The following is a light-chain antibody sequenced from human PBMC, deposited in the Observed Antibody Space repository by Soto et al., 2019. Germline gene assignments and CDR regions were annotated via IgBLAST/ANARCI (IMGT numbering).Light chain of an antibody. Sequence: EIVLTQSPATLSLSPGERATLSCRASQSVSSYLAWYQQKPGQAPRLLIYDASNRATGIPARFSGSGSGTDFTLTISSLEPYDFAVYYCQQRSNWPPTFRQGTKLEIK. J-gene: IGKJ2*01. CDR1: QSVSSY. V-gene: IGKV3-11*01. CDR3: QQRSNWPPT. CDR2: DAS.